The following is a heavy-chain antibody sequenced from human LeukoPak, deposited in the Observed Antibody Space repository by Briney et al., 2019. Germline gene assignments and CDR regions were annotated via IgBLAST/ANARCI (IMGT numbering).Heavy chain of an antibody. CDR3: ARGGYCSGGSCYGGFDV. V-gene: IGHV3-30*03. Sequence: GRSLRLSCAASGFDFSSYGMHWVRQAPGKGLEWVGVISYDGSAKFYADSVKGRFTISRDNANNSLYLQMNSLRAEDTSVYYCARGGYCSGGSCYGGFDVWGQGTTVTVSS. D-gene: IGHD2-15*01. CDR1: GFDFSSYG. J-gene: IGHJ6*02. CDR2: ISYDGSAK.